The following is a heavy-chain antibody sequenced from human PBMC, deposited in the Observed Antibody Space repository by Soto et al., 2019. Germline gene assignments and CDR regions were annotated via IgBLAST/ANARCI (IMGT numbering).Heavy chain of an antibody. D-gene: IGHD1-1*01. J-gene: IGHJ4*02. CDR2: ISSSGITT. CDR3: ARYGTRADW. CDR1: GLTFRNYE. Sequence: EVQLVESGGGFVQPGGSLRLSCAASGLTFRNYEMNWVRKAPGKGLEWISYISSSGITTYYADFAAGRFTISRDNAKESLYLHLNSLRVEDTAVYYCARYGTRADWWGLGTQVTVSS. V-gene: IGHV3-48*03.